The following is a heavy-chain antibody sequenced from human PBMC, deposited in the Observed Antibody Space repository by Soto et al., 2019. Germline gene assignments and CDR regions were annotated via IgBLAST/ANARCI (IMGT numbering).Heavy chain of an antibody. CDR2: INHSGST. J-gene: IGHJ4*02. CDR1: GGSFSGYY. V-gene: IGHV4-34*01. Sequence: ETLSLTCAVYGGSFSGYYWSWIRQPPGKGLEWIGEINHSGSTNYNPSLKSRVTISVDTSKNQFSLKLSSVTAADTAVYYCARGWGTAGHIANYFDYWGQGTLVTAPQ. CDR3: ARGWGTAGHIANYFDY. D-gene: IGHD6-19*01.